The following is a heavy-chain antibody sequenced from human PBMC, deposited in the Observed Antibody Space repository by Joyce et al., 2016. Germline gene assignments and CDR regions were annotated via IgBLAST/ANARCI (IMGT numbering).Heavy chain of an antibody. J-gene: IGHJ4*02. V-gene: IGHV4-31*03. CDR1: GGSLSSAAYY. CDR2: IYNRGNT. CDR3: AGRTPYGRNVLNDY. Sequence: QVQLQESGPGLVKPSQTLSLTCTVSGGSLSSAAYYWSWIRQHPGKGLEWIGYIYNRGNTCYNPSLKSRVTISGDTSKNQFSRKLTSVTAADTAVYYCAGRTPYGRNVLNDYWGQGTLVTVSS. D-gene: IGHD1-1*01.